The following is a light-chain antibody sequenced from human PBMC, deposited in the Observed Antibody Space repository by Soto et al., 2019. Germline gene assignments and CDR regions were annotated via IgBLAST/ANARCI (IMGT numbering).Light chain of an antibody. CDR3: QQYTSTSLLT. CDR1: QSISSW. V-gene: IGKV1-5*03. J-gene: IGKJ4*01. CDR2: KAS. Sequence: DIQMTQSPSTLSASVGDRVTITCRASQSISSWLAWYQQKPGKAPKLLIYKASILESGVSSRFSGSGSGTEFTLPISSLQPDDLATYYCQQYTSTSLLTFGGGTKVEIK.